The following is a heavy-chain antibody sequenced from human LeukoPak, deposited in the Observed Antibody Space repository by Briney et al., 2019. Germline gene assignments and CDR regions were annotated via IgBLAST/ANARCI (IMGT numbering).Heavy chain of an antibody. V-gene: IGHV4-59*11. D-gene: IGHD1-26*01. J-gene: IGHJ3*02. CDR3: AREASYSGSYSDAFDI. CDR2: IYYSGST. Sequence: SETLSLTCTVSGGSISSHYWSWIRQPPGKGMEWVGYIYYSGSTNYNPSLKSRVTISVDTSKNQFPLKLSSVTAADTAVYYCAREASYSGSYSDAFDIWGQGTVVTVSS. CDR1: GGSISSHY.